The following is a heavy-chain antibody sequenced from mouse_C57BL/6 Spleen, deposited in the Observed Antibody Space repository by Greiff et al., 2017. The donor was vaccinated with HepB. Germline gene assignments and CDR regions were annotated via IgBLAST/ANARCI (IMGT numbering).Heavy chain of an antibody. V-gene: IGHV5-6*01. J-gene: IGHJ4*01. CDR3: ARQTTTVGSAMDY. CDR2: ISSGGSYT. Sequence: EVKVVESGGDLVKPGGSLKLSCAASGFTFSSYGMSWVRQTPDKRLEWVATISSGGSYTYYPDSVKGRFTISRDNAKNTLYLQMSSLKSEDTAMYYCARQTTTVGSAMDYWGQGTSVTVSS. D-gene: IGHD1-1*01. CDR1: GFTFSSYG.